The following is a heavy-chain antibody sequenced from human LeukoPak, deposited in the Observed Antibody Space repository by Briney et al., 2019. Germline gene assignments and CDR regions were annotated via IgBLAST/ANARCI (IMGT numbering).Heavy chain of an antibody. CDR1: GFTFSSYA. V-gene: IGHV3-30-3*01. CDR2: ISSDGTNK. Sequence: GGSLRLSCAASGFTFSSYAMHWVRQAPGKGLEGVAVISSDGTNKYYADSLKGRFTISRDNFKNTLYLQMNSLRPEDTAVYYCARDDNWNTRGDYWGQGTLVTVSS. D-gene: IGHD1-1*01. CDR3: ARDDNWNTRGDY. J-gene: IGHJ4*02.